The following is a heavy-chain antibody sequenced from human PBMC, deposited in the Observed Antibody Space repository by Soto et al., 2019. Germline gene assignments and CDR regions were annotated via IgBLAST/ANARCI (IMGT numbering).Heavy chain of an antibody. V-gene: IGHV3-43*01. D-gene: IGHD4-17*01. CDR1: GFTFDDYT. J-gene: IGHJ4*02. CDR3: AKGPYEDDYGDYGMDY. Sequence: EVQLVESGGFVVQPGGSLRLSCAASGFTFDDYTMHWVRQAPGKGLEWVSLISWDGGSTYYADSVKGRFTISRDNSKNSLYLQMNSLRTEDTALYYCAKGPYEDDYGDYGMDYWGQGTLVTVSS. CDR2: ISWDGGST.